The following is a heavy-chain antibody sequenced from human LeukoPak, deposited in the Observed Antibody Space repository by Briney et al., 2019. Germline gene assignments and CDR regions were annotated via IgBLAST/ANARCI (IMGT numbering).Heavy chain of an antibody. V-gene: IGHV1-18*01. CDR2: ISAYNGNT. CDR1: GYTFTSYG. J-gene: IGHJ5*02. CDR3: ATAIRDYEGFNWFDP. Sequence: VASVKVSCKASGYTFTSYGISWVRQAPGQGLEWMGWISAYNGNTNYAQKLQGRVTMTTDTSTSTAYMELRSLRSEDTAVYYCATAIRDYEGFNWFDPWGQGTLVTVSS. D-gene: IGHD4-17*01.